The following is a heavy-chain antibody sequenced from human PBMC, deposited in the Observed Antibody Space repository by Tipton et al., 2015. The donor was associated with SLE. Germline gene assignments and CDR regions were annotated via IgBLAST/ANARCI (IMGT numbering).Heavy chain of an antibody. D-gene: IGHD6-13*01. J-gene: IGHJ3*02. CDR3: ARGQGSSWPGGAFDI. Sequence: TLSLTCTVSGGSISSHYWSWIRQPPGKGLEWIGYIYYSGSTNYNPSLKSRVTISVDTSKNQFSLKLSSVTAADTAVYYCARGQGSSWPGGAFDIWGQGTMVTVSS. CDR2: IYYSGST. CDR1: GGSISSHY. V-gene: IGHV4-59*11.